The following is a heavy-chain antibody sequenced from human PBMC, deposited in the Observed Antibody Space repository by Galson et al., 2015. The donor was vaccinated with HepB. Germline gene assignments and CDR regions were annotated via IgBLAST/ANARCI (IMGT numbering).Heavy chain of an antibody. CDR2: ISYDGSNE. Sequence: SLRLSCAGSGFSFSSYAMHWARQAPGKGLEWVAVISYDGSNEYYADSVRGRFSISRGNSESTLHLQMSSLRAEDTALYYCARAYNSGWQIDDWGQGTLVTVSS. CDR3: ARAYNSGWQIDD. CDR1: GFSFSSYA. D-gene: IGHD6-19*01. J-gene: IGHJ4*02. V-gene: IGHV3-30-3*01.